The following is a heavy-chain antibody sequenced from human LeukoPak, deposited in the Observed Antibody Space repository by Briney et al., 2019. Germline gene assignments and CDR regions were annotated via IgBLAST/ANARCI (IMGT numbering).Heavy chain of an antibody. CDR3: AREVDYGDYPYNWFDP. Sequence: ASVKVSCKASGYTFTSYDINWVRQATGQGLEWMGWMNPNSGNTGYAQKFQGRVTMTRNTSISTAYMELSSLRSEDTAVYYCAREVDYGDYPYNWFDPWGQGTLVTVSS. J-gene: IGHJ5*02. D-gene: IGHD4-17*01. CDR1: GYTFTSYD. V-gene: IGHV1-8*01. CDR2: MNPNSGNT.